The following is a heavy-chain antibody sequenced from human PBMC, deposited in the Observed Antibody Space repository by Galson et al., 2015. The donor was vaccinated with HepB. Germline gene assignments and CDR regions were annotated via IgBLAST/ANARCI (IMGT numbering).Heavy chain of an antibody. CDR3: ARDRQGGDQ. D-gene: IGHD3-16*01. J-gene: IGHJ4*02. CDR1: GGSITTFY. V-gene: IGHV4-59*01. Sequence: ETLSLTCTVSGGSITTFYWNWIRQSPGKGLEWIGHIHYSGGTNYNPSLKSRVTISIDTSKNQFSLRLNSVTAADTAVYYCARDRQGGDQWGQGTLVTASS. CDR2: IHYSGGT.